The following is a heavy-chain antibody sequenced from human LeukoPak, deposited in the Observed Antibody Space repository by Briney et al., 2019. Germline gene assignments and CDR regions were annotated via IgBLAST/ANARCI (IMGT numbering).Heavy chain of an antibody. CDR2: IGAYSGNT. Sequence: ASVTVSCKGHGYTFSSYGISWVRQAPGQGLEWMGWIGAYSGNTKYAQKFQGRFTMTADTSTTTAYMEVGSLRSDDTAVYYCARLSFSLLGSTANDVFDIWGQGTMVTVSS. CDR3: ARLSFSLLGSTANDVFDI. V-gene: IGHV1-18*01. CDR1: GYTFSSYG. J-gene: IGHJ3*02. D-gene: IGHD3-16*01.